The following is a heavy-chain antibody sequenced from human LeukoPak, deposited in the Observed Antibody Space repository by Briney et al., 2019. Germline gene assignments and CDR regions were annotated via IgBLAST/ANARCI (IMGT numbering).Heavy chain of an antibody. V-gene: IGHV4-34*01. CDR3: ARLYSSSWYLNGGMDV. CDR2: INHSGST. J-gene: IGHJ6*03. Sequence: SETLSLTCAVYGGSFSGYYWSWIRQPPGKGLEWIGEINHSGSTNHNPSLKSRVTISVDTSKNQFSLKLSSVTAADTAVYYCARLYSSSWYLNGGMDVWGKGTTVTVSS. CDR1: GGSFSGYY. D-gene: IGHD6-13*01.